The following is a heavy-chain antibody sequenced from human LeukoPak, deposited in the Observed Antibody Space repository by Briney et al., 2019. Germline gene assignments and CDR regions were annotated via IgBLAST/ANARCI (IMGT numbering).Heavy chain of an antibody. CDR1: GFTFSSYG. V-gene: IGHV3-33*01. D-gene: IGHD2/OR15-2a*01. J-gene: IGHJ4*02. CDR3: ASAREGFYGPFDY. CDR2: IWYDGSHK. Sequence: GRSLRLSCAASGFTFSSYGMHWVRQAPGKGLEWVAVIWYDGSHKYYADSVKGRFTISRDNSKNSLYLQMNSLRAEDTAVYYCASAREGFYGPFDYWGQGTLLTVSS.